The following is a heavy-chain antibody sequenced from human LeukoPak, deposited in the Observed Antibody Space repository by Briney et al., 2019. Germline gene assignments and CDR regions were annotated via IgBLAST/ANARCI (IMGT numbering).Heavy chain of an antibody. V-gene: IGHV4-59*01. Sequence: SEPLFLSCTVSGDPIRSSNWSLIRQPPGEGLEWMGYIYYTGTTTYNPSLKSRVTISVDTSKNQSSLNLSSLTAADTAVYYCARRGGLNRGYWYFDLWGRGTLVTVSS. J-gene: IGHJ2*01. CDR3: ARRGGLNRGYWYFDL. D-gene: IGHD3-16*01. CDR1: GDPIRSSN. CDR2: IYYTGTT.